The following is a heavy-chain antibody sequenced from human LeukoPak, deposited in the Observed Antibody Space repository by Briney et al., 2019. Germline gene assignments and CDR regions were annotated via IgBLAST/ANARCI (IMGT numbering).Heavy chain of an antibody. J-gene: IGHJ4*02. V-gene: IGHV3-53*01. Sequence: GGSLRLSCAASGFTVSSNYMSWVRQAPGKGLEWVSFIYSGGSTYYADSVKGRFTISRDNSKNTLYLQMNSLRAEDTAVYYCARSLWFGDYYFDYWGQGTLVTVSS. CDR1: GFTVSSNY. CDR2: IYSGGST. D-gene: IGHD3-10*01. CDR3: ARSLWFGDYYFDY.